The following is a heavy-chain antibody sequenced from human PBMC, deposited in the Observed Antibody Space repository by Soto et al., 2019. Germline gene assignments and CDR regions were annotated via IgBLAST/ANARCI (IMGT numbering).Heavy chain of an antibody. CDR1: GASISSGVFY. V-gene: IGHV4-30-4*01. Sequence: SETLSLTCTVSGASISSGVFYWSWIRQTPGKGLEWIGNIYYRGMTNYNPSLKSRPTISQDASRNLFSLNLTSVTAADTAVYFCARAHARNGYGQSFDIWGQGSLVT. CDR2: IYYRGMT. CDR3: ARAHARNGYGQSFDI. J-gene: IGHJ3*02. D-gene: IGHD5-18*01.